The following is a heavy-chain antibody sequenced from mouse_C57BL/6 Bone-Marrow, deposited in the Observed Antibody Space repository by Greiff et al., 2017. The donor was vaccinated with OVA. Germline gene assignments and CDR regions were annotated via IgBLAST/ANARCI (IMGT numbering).Heavy chain of an antibody. CDR1: GFNIKDDY. J-gene: IGHJ1*03. Sequence: VQLQQSGAELVRPGASVKLSCTASGFNIKDDYMHWVKQRPEQGLEWIGWIDPENGDTEYASKFQGKATITADTSSNTAYMQLSSLTSEDTAVYYVTASGWYWYFDVWGTGTTVTVSS. CDR2: IDPENGDT. CDR3: TASGWYWYFDV. V-gene: IGHV14-4*01. D-gene: IGHD1-1*02.